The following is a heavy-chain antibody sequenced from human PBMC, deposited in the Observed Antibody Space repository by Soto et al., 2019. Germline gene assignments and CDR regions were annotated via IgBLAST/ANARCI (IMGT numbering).Heavy chain of an antibody. CDR3: ARGSYYSGWV. J-gene: IGHJ4*02. CDR2: TNYRSNSYT. CDR1: GDSVSGASTA. V-gene: IGHV6-1*01. D-gene: IGHD6-19*01. Sequence: SQTLSLTCALSGDSVSGASTASSWIRQPPSRCLEWLGRTNYRSNSYTAYAGSVKSRITISPDTSKNQISLQLTSGTREGTAVYYCARGSYYSGWVWGQGTLVTGSS.